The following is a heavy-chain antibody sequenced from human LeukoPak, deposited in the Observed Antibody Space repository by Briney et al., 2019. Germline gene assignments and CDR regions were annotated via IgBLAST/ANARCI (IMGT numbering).Heavy chain of an antibody. Sequence: GGSLRLSCAASGFTFSNYWMTSVRQAPGKGLEWVANIKQDGTEKYYVDSVKGRFTISRDNAENSLYLQMNSLRAEDTAVYYCTRDTGCPGGTCYSFYDYWGQGTLVTVSS. CDR3: TRDTGCPGGTCYSFYDY. CDR2: IKQDGTEK. D-gene: IGHD2-15*01. J-gene: IGHJ4*02. CDR1: GFTFSNYW. V-gene: IGHV3-7*01.